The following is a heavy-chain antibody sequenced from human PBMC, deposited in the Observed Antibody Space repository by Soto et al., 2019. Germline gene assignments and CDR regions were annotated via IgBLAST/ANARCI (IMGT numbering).Heavy chain of an antibody. J-gene: IGHJ5*02. CDR3: ARCTEDTIVPSGWCNWFDP. CDR1: GFTFSNYA. D-gene: IGHD6-19*01. V-gene: IGHV3-23*01. Sequence: EVQLLESGGGLVQPGGSLRLSCADSGFTFSNYAMSWVRHAPGKGLEWVSAVSGSGGTTYYADSVRGRFTISRDNSKNTLYLQMNSLRAEDTAIYFCARCTEDTIVPSGWCNWFDPWGQGTLVTVSS. CDR2: VSGSGGTT.